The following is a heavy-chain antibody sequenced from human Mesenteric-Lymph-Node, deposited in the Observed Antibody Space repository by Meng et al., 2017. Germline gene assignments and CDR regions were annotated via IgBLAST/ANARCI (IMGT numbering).Heavy chain of an antibody. CDR2: ISYRGSNK. D-gene: IGHD3-10*01. CDR3: TRDRDFYFDY. V-gene: IGHV3-30*01. Sequence: GGSLRLSCVGSGFTFSDYAIHWVRQAPGKGLEWVTIISYRGSNKYYADSVKGRFIISRDNSKNTAYLQMDSLRPEDTAVYYCTRDRDFYFDYWGQGTLVTVSS. CDR1: GFTFSDYA. J-gene: IGHJ4*02.